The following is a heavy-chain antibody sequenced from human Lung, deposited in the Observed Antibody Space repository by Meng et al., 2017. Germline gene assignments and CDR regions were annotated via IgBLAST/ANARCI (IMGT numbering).Heavy chain of an antibody. Sequence: QVQLQESGPGLAKPSGTLSLTCAVSGGSITSSTWWSWVRQTPGKGLEWFGEIFHSGSTNYNPPLESRVTISVDKSKNQFSLKVYSVTAADTATYYCARFDISSSGRGDYWGQGILVTASS. CDR1: GGSITSSTW. J-gene: IGHJ4*02. V-gene: IGHV4-4*02. CDR3: ARFDISSSGRGDY. D-gene: IGHD1-26*01. CDR2: IFHSGST.